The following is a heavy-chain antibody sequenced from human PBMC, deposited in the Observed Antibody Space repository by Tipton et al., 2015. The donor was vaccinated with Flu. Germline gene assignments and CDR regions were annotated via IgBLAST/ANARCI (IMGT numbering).Heavy chain of an antibody. CDR2: MNTGGNT. D-gene: IGHD1/OR15-1a*01. CDR3: ARAGNNYYGMDV. V-gene: IGHV3-13*01. CDR1: GFTFSSYD. J-gene: IGHJ6*02. Sequence: SLRLSCVASGFTFSSYDMHWVRQATGKGLEWVSAMNTGGNTFYPDSVKGRVTISRENAKNSLYLQLNSLRAGDTAVYYCARAGNNYYGMDVWGQGTTVTVPS.